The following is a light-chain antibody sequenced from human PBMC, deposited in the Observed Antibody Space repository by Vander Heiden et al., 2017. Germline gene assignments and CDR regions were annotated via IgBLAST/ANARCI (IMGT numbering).Light chain of an antibody. V-gene: IGKV3-20*01. CDR2: GAS. Sequence: EIVLTQSPGTLSLSPGQRATLSCRASQSVSSSYLAWYQQKPGQAPRLLSYGASSRATGIPDRFSGSGSETDFTLTISSLEPEDFAVYYCQQYGSSRTFGQGTKVEIK. J-gene: IGKJ1*01. CDR1: QSVSSSY. CDR3: QQYGSSRT.